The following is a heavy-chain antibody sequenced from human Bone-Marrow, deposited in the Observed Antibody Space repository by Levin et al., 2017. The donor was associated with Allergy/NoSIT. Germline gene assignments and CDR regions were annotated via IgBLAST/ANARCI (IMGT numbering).Heavy chain of an antibody. V-gene: IGHV3-48*02. Sequence: GGSLRLSCGASGFTFGIHSMNWIRQAPGKGLEWFSYISSGSGAIYYADSVKGRFTVSRDNAKNALYLQMNSLRDEDTAVYYCARGSKGGDDYDDFFDFWGQGTLVTVSS. CDR1: GFTFGIHS. J-gene: IGHJ4*02. CDR2: ISSGSGAI. D-gene: IGHD3/OR15-3a*01. CDR3: ARGSKGGDDYDDFFDF.